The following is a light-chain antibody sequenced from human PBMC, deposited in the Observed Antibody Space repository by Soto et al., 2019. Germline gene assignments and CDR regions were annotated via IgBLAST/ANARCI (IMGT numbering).Light chain of an antibody. CDR1: QSVSSTY. J-gene: IGKJ2*01. CDR2: GAS. CDR3: QQYGSSPRYT. Sequence: EIVLTQSPGTLSLSAGERATLSCRASQSVSSTYLAWYQQKPGQPPRLLIYGASSRATGIPDRFSGSGSGTDFTLTIRRLEPEDFAVYYCQQYGSSPRYTFGQGTKLEIK. V-gene: IGKV3-20*01.